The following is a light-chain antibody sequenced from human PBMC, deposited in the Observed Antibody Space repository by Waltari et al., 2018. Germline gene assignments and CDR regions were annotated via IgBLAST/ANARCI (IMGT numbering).Light chain of an antibody. V-gene: IGLV3-21*04. Sequence: SYVVTQSPSVSVAPGETARITCGGANIGSKSVHWYQQRPGQAPVLVISYDSDRPSGLPERFSGCNAGNTATLTISWVEAEDEADYYCLVWHSTIDHQGVFGGGTKLTVL. CDR2: YDS. CDR3: LVWHSTIDHQGV. J-gene: IGLJ2*01. CDR1: NIGSKS.